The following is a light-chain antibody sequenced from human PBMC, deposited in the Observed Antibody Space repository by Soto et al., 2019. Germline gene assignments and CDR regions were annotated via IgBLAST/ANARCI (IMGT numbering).Light chain of an antibody. CDR1: QSVSSSY. V-gene: IGKV3-20*01. Sequence: EIVLTQSPGTLSLSPGERATLSCRASQSVSSSYLAWYQQKPCQAPRLLIYGTSSRATGITDRFSGSGSGTDFTLTISRLEPEDFAVYYCQEYSNSRTFGQGTKLEI. J-gene: IGKJ2*01. CDR2: GTS. CDR3: QEYSNSRT.